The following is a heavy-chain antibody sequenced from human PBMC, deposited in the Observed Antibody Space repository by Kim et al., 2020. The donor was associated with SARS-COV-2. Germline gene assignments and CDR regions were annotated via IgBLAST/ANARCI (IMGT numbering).Heavy chain of an antibody. Sequence: SETLSLTCTVSGGSISSYYWSWIRQPPGKGLEWIGYIYYSGSTNYNPSLKSRVTISVDTSKNQFSLKLSSVTAADTAVYYGARLSLSVWGSYRYGMDVWG. D-gene: IGHD3-16*02. CDR3: ARLSLSVWGSYRYGMDV. J-gene: IGHJ6*01. CDR2: IYYSGST. V-gene: IGHV4-59*08. CDR1: GGSISSYY.